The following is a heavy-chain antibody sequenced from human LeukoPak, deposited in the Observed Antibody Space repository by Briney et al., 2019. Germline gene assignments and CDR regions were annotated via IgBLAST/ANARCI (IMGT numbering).Heavy chain of an antibody. J-gene: IGHJ4*02. CDR1: GYAFTSYY. Sequence: GASVKVSCKASGYAFTSYYMHWVRQAPGQGLEWMGMINPSGGSTSYAQKFQGRVTMTRDTSTSTVYMELSSLRSEDTAVYYCARDPPYCSSTSCYGRNKFDYWGQGTLVTVSS. D-gene: IGHD2-2*01. CDR2: INPSGGST. V-gene: IGHV1-46*01. CDR3: ARDPPYCSSTSCYGRNKFDY.